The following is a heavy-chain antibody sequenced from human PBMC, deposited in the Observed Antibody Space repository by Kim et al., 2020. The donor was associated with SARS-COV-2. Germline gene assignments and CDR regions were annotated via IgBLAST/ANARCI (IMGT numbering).Heavy chain of an antibody. J-gene: IGHJ4*01. CDR1: GFTVTGID. CDR3: ARVSLSCSGYTCYRYADY. CDR2: IDGVGDA. D-gene: IGHD5-12*01. Sequence: GGSLRLSCAASGFTVTGIDMQWVRQATGKGLEWVSSIDGVGDAYYSDSVRGRFAISRENAKNSLYLQLNSLRAGDTAVYYCARVSLSCSGYTCYRYADY. V-gene: IGHV3-13*01.